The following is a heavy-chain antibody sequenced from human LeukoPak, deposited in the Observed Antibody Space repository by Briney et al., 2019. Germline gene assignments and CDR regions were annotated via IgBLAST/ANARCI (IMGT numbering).Heavy chain of an antibody. V-gene: IGHV3-53*01. Sequence: PGGSLKLSCAASGFTVSSNYMSWVRQAPGKGLEWVSVIYSGGSTYYADSVKGRFTISRDNSKNTLYLQMNSLRAEDTAVYYCATGDDYRTFDYWGQGTLGTLSS. D-gene: IGHD5-24*01. CDR2: IYSGGST. CDR1: GFTVSSNY. CDR3: ATGDDYRTFDY. J-gene: IGHJ4*02.